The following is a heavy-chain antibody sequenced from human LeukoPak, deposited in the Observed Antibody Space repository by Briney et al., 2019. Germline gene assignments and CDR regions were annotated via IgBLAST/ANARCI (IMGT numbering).Heavy chain of an antibody. V-gene: IGHV3-23*01. J-gene: IGHJ3*01. D-gene: IGHD2/OR15-2a*01. CDR2: ISATGSTT. CDR1: GLTFSTYA. CDR3: AKDSQSVAFFLVDAFDL. Sequence: GGSLRLSCTASGLTFSTYALSWVRQTPEKGVEWLSVISATGSTTYYADSVRGRFTISRDNSKNTLYLQMNSLRVEDTAVYYCAKDSQSVAFFLVDAFDLWGQGTIVTVSA.